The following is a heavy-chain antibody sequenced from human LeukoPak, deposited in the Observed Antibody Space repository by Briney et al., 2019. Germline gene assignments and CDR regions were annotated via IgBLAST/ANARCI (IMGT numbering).Heavy chain of an antibody. J-gene: IGHJ3*02. CDR3: ARDGYDDLSAFDI. CDR1: GFTFRRYW. Sequence: GGSLRLSCAASGFTFRRYWMTRVRQAPGKGLEWVANIKQDGSEKNYMDSVKGRFTISRDNAKNSLYLQMNSLRAEDTALYYCARDGYDDLSAFDIWGQGTMVTVSS. CDR2: IKQDGSEK. V-gene: IGHV3-7*01. D-gene: IGHD3/OR15-3a*01.